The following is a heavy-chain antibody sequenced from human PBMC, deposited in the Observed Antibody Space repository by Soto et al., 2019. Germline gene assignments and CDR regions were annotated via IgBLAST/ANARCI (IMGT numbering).Heavy chain of an antibody. Sequence: PSETLSLTCTVSGGSISSSSYYWGWIRQPPGKGLEWIGSIYYSGSTYYNPSLKSRVTISVDRSKNQFFLRLSSVTAADTAVYYCAREGIKVTAFYFDYWGHGTLVTVSS. CDR1: GGSISSSSYY. J-gene: IGHJ4*01. CDR2: IYYSGST. CDR3: AREGIKVTAFYFDY. D-gene: IGHD2-21*02. V-gene: IGHV4-39*07.